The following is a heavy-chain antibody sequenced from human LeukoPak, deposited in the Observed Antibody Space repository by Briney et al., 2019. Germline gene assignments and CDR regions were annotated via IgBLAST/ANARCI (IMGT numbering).Heavy chain of an antibody. D-gene: IGHD6-6*01. V-gene: IGHV3-23*01. CDR2: MSASGSHT. CDR1: GFIFSDFA. J-gene: IGHJ4*02. Sequence: GGSLRLSCAASGFIFSDFAMSWVRQAPGKGLEWVSGMSASGSHTHSADFVKGRFTISRDNFKNTLYLQMNSLRAEDTAVYYCAGSSFLYWGQGTLVTVSS. CDR3: AGSSFLY.